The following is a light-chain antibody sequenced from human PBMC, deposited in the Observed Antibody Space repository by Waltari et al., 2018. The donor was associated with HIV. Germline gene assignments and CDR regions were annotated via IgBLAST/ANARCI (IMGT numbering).Light chain of an antibody. Sequence: QSVLTQPPSASGTPGQTVNISCSGTISNIRKTYVFWYQQFPGTAPRLLIYRTNQRPSGVPDRFSGSKSDTSASLGISGLRSEDEADYYCSTWDDSLSSQVFGGGTKLTVL. CDR1: ISNIRKTY. CDR2: RTN. J-gene: IGLJ3*02. CDR3: STWDDSLSSQV. V-gene: IGLV1-47*01.